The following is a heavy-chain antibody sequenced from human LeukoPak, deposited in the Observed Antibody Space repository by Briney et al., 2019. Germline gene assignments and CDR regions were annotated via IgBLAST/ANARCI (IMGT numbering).Heavy chain of an antibody. J-gene: IGHJ5*02. CDR3: AKMIWFGELLWDNWFDP. Sequence: GGSLRLSCAASGFTFSSYEMNWVRQAPGKGLEWVSYISSSGSTIYYADSVKGRFTISRDNAKNSLYLQMNSLRAEDTAVYYCAKMIWFGELLWDNWFDPWGQGTLVTVSS. CDR2: ISSSGSTI. V-gene: IGHV3-48*03. D-gene: IGHD3-10*01. CDR1: GFTFSSYE.